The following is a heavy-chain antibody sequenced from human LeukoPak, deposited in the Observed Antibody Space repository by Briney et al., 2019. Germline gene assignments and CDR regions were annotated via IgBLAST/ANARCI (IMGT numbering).Heavy chain of an antibody. J-gene: IGHJ2*01. V-gene: IGHV1-46*01. CDR3: ARTISDWYFDL. CDR2: INPSGGST. CDR1: EYTFTSYY. D-gene: IGHD5-12*01. Sequence: ASVKVSCKASEYTFTSYYMHWVRQAPGQGLEWMGIINPSGGSTSYAQKFQGRDTMTRDTSTSTVYMELSSLRSEDTAVYYCARTISDWYFDLWGRGTLVTVSS.